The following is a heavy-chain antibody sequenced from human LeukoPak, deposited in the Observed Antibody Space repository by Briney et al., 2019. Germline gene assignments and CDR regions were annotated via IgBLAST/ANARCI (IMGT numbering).Heavy chain of an antibody. Sequence: PGGSLRLSCSASGFTFSSYAMHWVRQAPGKGLEYVSAISSNGGSTSYANSVKGRFTISRDNSRRSLYLQMGSLRVEDMGVYYCASSYDSSGYTPFDYWGQGTLVTVSS. CDR2: ISSNGGST. J-gene: IGHJ4*02. D-gene: IGHD3-22*01. V-gene: IGHV3-64*01. CDR1: GFTFSSYA. CDR3: ASSYDSSGYTPFDY.